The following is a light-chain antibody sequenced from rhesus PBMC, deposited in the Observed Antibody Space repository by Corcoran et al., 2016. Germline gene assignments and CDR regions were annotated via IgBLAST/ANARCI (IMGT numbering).Light chain of an antibody. CDR3: LQHNSYPYS. V-gene: IGKV1-28*03. Sequence: DIQMTQSPSSLSASVGDTVTITCRASQGISSYLNWFQQKQGKDPKLLIYDASSLESGVPSRFSSSGSGTDFTLTISSLQPEDFEAYYCLQHNSYPYSFGQGTKVEIK. CDR2: DAS. J-gene: IGKJ2*01. CDR1: QGISSY.